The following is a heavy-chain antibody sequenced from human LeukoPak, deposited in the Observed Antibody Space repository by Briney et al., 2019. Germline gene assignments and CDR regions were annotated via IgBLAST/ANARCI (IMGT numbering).Heavy chain of an antibody. V-gene: IGHV3-66*01. Sequence: GGSLRLSCAASGSTVSSNYMSWVRQAPGKGLEWVSVIYSGGSTYYADSVKGRFTISRDNSKNTLYLQMNSLRAEDTAVYYCARDGGYFDWLNYYYYYGMDVWGQGTTVTVSS. CDR3: ARDGGYFDWLNYYYYYGMDV. CDR1: GSTVSSNY. J-gene: IGHJ6*02. D-gene: IGHD3-9*01. CDR2: IYSGGST.